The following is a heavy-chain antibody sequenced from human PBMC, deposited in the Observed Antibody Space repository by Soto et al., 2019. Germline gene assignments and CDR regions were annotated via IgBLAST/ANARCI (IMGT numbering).Heavy chain of an antibody. D-gene: IGHD3-3*01. V-gene: IGHV3-23*01. CDR3: GKSQLIHSISWFDH. CDR2: ISGSGGNT. CDR1: GFTFSSYA. J-gene: IGHJ5*02. Sequence: GSLRLYWAASGFTFSSYAMSWVRQTPGKGLEWVSAISGSGGNTYYADSVKGRFTISRDNSKNTLYLQMNSLRAEDTAVYYCGKSQLIHSISWFDHWGQRTLVTVSS.